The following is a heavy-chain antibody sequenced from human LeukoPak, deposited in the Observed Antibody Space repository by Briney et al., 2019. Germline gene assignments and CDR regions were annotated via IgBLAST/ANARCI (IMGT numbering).Heavy chain of an antibody. V-gene: IGHV3-23*01. CDR2: VSGSGGST. J-gene: IGHJ4*02. Sequence: PGGSLRLSCAASGFTFSSYVMSWVRQAPGEGLEWVSAVSGSGGSTYYADSVKGRFTMSRDNSKNTLYLQMNSLRAEDTAVYYCAKGGWLGYCGSTSCYWGFDYWGQGTLVTVSS. CDR3: AKGGWLGYCGSTSCYWGFDY. D-gene: IGHD2-2*01. CDR1: GFTFSSYV.